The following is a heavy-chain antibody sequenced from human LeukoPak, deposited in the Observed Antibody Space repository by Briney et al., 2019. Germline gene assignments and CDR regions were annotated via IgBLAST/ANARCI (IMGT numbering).Heavy chain of an antibody. D-gene: IGHD3-22*01. V-gene: IGHV4-31*03. CDR1: GGSISSGGYY. Sequence: SETLSLTCTVSGGSISSGGYYWSWIRQHPGKGLEWIGYIYYSGSTYYNPSLKSRVTISVDTSKNQFSLKLSSVTAADTAVYYCARYYYDGSGYYPVADYWGQGTLVTVSP. J-gene: IGHJ4*02. CDR3: ARYYYDGSGYYPVADY. CDR2: IYYSGST.